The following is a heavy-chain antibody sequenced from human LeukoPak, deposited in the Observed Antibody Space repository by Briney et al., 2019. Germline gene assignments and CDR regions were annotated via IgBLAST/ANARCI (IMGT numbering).Heavy chain of an antibody. J-gene: IGHJ3*02. Sequence: PGGSLRLSCAASGFTFSSYEMNWVRQAPGKGLEWVSSISSSSSYIYYADSVKGRFTISRDNAKNSLYLQMNSLRAEDTAVYYCARDPRTRDAFDIWGQGTMVTVSS. D-gene: IGHD2-2*01. V-gene: IGHV3-21*01. CDR2: ISSSSSYI. CDR3: ARDPRTRDAFDI. CDR1: GFTFSSYE.